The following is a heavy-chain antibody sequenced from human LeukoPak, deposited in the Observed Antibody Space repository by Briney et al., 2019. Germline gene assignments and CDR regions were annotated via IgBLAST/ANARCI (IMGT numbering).Heavy chain of an antibody. Sequence: SKTLSLTCTVSGGSISSGGYYWSWIRQPPGKGLEWIGYIYHSGSTYYNPSLKSRVTISVDRSKNQFSLKLSSVTAADTAVYYCARGYVVVVAAGFDPWGQGTLVTVSS. V-gene: IGHV4-30-2*01. J-gene: IGHJ5*02. CDR1: GGSISSGGYY. CDR2: IYHSGST. D-gene: IGHD2-15*01. CDR3: ARGYVVVVAAGFDP.